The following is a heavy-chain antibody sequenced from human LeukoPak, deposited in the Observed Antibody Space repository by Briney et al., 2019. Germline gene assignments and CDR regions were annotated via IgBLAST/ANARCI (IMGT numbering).Heavy chain of an antibody. CDR3: ARGPLSGSGFFDP. CDR2: IIPILGIA. J-gene: IGHJ5*02. CDR1: GGTFSSYA. D-gene: IGHD6-19*01. Sequence: GASVKVSRKASGGTFSSYAISWVRQAPGQGLEWMGRIIPILGIANYAQKFQGRVTITADKSTSTLYMDLNSLTSEDSAVYYCARGPLSGSGFFDPWGQGTLVTVSS. V-gene: IGHV1-69*04.